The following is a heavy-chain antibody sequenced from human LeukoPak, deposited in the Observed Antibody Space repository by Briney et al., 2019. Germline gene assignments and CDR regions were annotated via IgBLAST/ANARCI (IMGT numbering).Heavy chain of an antibody. CDR1: GFTFRSYD. CDR3: AKDREIAAAGSYWYFDL. Sequence: GGSLRLSCAASGFTFRSYDMHWVRQAPGKGLQWVAVISYDGSNKYHTDSVKGRFTISRDNSKNTLYLQMNSLRAEDTAVYYCAKDREIAAAGSYWYFDLWGRGTLVTVSS. D-gene: IGHD6-13*01. J-gene: IGHJ2*01. CDR2: ISYDGSNK. V-gene: IGHV3-30*18.